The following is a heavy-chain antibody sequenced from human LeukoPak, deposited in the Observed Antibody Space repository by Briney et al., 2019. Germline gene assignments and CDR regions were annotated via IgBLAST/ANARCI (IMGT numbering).Heavy chain of an antibody. V-gene: IGHV3-49*04. CDR2: IRSKRYGGTT. CDR3: TRATRISTSGVQYYFDY. J-gene: IGHJ4*02. D-gene: IGHD3-3*01. Sequence: GGSLRLSCTTSGFTFGDYAMTWVRQAPGKGLEWVSFIRSKRYGGTTEEAASVKGRFTISRDDSKSVVYLQMDSLKTEDTAVYYCTRATRISTSGVQYYFDYWGQGTLVTVSP. CDR1: GFTFGDYA.